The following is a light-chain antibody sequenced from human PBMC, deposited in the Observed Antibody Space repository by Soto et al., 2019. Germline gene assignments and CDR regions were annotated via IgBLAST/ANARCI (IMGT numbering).Light chain of an antibody. CDR1: SSDVGGYNY. CDR3: SSYAGNNHYV. CDR2: GVS. J-gene: IGLJ1*01. V-gene: IGLV2-8*01. Sequence: QSALTQPPSASGSPGQSVTISCTGTSSDVGGYNYVSWYQQHPGKAPKFIIYGVSKRPSGVPDRFSGSKSGNTASLTVSGLQAEDEADYYCSSYAGNNHYVVGPGHKVTV.